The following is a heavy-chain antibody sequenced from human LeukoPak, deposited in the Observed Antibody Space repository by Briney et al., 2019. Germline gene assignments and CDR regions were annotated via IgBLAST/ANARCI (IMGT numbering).Heavy chain of an antibody. CDR2: ISGSGGST. V-gene: IGHV3-23*01. D-gene: IGHD6-13*01. Sequence: GGSLRLSCAASGFTFSSYAMSWVRQAPGKGLEWGSAISGSGGSTYYADSVKGRFTVSRDNSKNTLYLQMNSLRAEDTAVYYCAKAGIAAAGTGYYLDYWGQGTLVTVAS. CDR3: AKAGIAAAGTGYYLDY. J-gene: IGHJ4*02. CDR1: GFTFSSYA.